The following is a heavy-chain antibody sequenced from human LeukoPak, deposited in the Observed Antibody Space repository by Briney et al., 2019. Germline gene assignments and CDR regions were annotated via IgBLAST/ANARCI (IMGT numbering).Heavy chain of an antibody. Sequence: GASVKVSCKASGYTFTSYGISWVRQAPGQGLEWMGWISAYNGNTNYAQKLQGRVTMTTDTSTSTAYMELRSLRSDDTAVYYCARVGYSGYDESRTNWFDPWGQGTLVTVSS. D-gene: IGHD5-12*01. V-gene: IGHV1-18*01. CDR1: GYTFTSYG. J-gene: IGHJ5*02. CDR3: ARVGYSGYDESRTNWFDP. CDR2: ISAYNGNT.